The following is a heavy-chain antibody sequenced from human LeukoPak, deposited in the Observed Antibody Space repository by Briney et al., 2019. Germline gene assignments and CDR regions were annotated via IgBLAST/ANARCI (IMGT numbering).Heavy chain of an antibody. CDR1: GGSIGQSTNC. V-gene: IGHV4-39*01. J-gene: IGHJ6*03. D-gene: IGHD3-3*02. Sequence: PSETLSLTCTVSGGSIGQSTNCWGWIRPSPGKGLEWIATLFDTGSTYSHPSLMSRTTTNADRSKNHCSLKVRSVIAADKAVYYCVRHRAFLYYMDGWGRGTTVTVSS. CDR2: LFDTGST. CDR3: VRHRAFLYYMDG.